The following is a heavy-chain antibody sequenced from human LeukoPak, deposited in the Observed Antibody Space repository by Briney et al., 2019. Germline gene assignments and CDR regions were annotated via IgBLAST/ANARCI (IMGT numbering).Heavy chain of an antibody. D-gene: IGHD2-21*02. CDR2: IYYSGST. CDR1: GVSISSSSYY. CDR3: ARRLKVTPFDY. Sequence: KPSETLSLTCPVSGVSISSSSYYWGWIRQPPGKGLEWIGSIYYSGSTYYNPSLKSRVTISVDTSKNQFSLKLSSVTAADTAVYYCARRLKVTPFDYWGQGTLVTVSS. V-gene: IGHV4-39*01. J-gene: IGHJ4*02.